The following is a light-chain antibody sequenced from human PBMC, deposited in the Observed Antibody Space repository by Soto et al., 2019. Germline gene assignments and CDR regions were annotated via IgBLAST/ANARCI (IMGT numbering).Light chain of an antibody. CDR3: QQYDSSPRT. Sequence: ENVLTQSPGTLSLSPGERATLSCRASQSVSSNFLAWYQQKPGQARRLLIYGASSRATGIPDRFSGSGSGTDFTLTISRLEPEDFAVYYCQQYDSSPRTFGQGTKLEIK. J-gene: IGKJ2*01. V-gene: IGKV3-20*01. CDR2: GAS. CDR1: QSVSSNF.